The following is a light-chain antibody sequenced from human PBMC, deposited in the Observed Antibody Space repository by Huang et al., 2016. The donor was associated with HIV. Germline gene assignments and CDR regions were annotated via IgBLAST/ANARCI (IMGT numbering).Light chain of an antibody. CDR3: HQYDNWREWT. J-gene: IGKJ1*01. Sequence: EIVMAQSPATLSVSPGERATLSCRASQNIGSNLAWYQQKPGQAPRLLIYAESARASGVPARFSGSASGTGYTLTISSLQSEDFAVYYCHQYDNWREWTFGQGTKVEIK. CDR1: QNIGSN. CDR2: AES. V-gene: IGKV3-15*01.